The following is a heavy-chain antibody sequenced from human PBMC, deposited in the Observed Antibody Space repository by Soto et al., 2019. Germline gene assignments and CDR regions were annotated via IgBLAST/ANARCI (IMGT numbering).Heavy chain of an antibody. Sequence: QVQLQESGPGLVKPSQTLSLTCTVSGGSISSGGYYWSWIRQHPGKGLEWIGYIYYSGSTYYNPSLKSRVTISVDTSKNQFSLKLSSVTAADTAVYYCARDPKYYDILTGYYTAFHYGMDVWGQGTTVTVSS. D-gene: IGHD3-9*01. J-gene: IGHJ6*02. CDR1: GGSISSGGYY. V-gene: IGHV4-31*03. CDR3: ARDPKYYDILTGYYTAFHYGMDV. CDR2: IYYSGST.